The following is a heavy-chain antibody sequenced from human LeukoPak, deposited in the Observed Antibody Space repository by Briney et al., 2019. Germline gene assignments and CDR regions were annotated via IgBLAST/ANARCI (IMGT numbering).Heavy chain of an antibody. CDR2: IYYSGST. Sequence: PSETLSLTCTVSGGSISSYYWSWIRQPPGKGLEWIRYIYYSGSTNYNPSLKSRVTISVDTSKNQFSLKLSSVTAADTAVYYCARDYYGSGSRDYFDYWGQGTLVTVSS. J-gene: IGHJ4*02. D-gene: IGHD3-10*01. V-gene: IGHV4-59*01. CDR3: ARDYYGSGSRDYFDY. CDR1: GGSISSYY.